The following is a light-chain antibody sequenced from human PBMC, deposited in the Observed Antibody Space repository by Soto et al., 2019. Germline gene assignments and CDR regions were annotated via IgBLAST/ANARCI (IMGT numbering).Light chain of an antibody. Sequence: QAVVTQPASVSGSPGQSITISCAGSGGDVGTYDLLSWYQQIPGKAPKLIIFEVNRRPSGVSDRFSGSKSGNTASLTISGLQAEDEADFFCCSYAGNGAWVFGGGTKLTVL. CDR3: CSYAGNGAWV. CDR2: EVN. CDR1: GGDVGTYDL. V-gene: IGLV2-23*02. J-gene: IGLJ3*02.